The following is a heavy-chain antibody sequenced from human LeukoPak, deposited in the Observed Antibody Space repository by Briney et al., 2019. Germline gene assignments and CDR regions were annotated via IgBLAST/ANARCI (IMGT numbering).Heavy chain of an antibody. D-gene: IGHD3-10*01. Sequence: GASVKVSCKASGYTFTSYDINWVRQATGQGLAWMGWMNPNSCNTDYAHKSQGRVTMTRNTSINPAYMELGSLRSEDVAEYYCARGRITMVRGYYYYYGMDVWGQGTTVTVSS. CDR2: MNPNSCNT. V-gene: IGHV1-8*01. CDR3: ARGRITMVRGYYYYYGMDV. CDR1: GYTFTSYD. J-gene: IGHJ6*02.